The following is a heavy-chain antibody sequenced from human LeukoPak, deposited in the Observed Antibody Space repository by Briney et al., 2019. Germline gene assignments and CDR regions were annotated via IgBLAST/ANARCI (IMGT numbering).Heavy chain of an antibody. V-gene: IGHV1-69*06. D-gene: IGHD5-18*01. CDR1: GGTFSSYA. CDR3: ARPWDRGASYRFDY. Sequence: ASVKVSCKASGGTFSSYAISWVRQAPGQGLEWMGGIIPIFGTANYALKFQGRVMITADKSTSTAYMELSSLRSEDTAVYYCARPWDRGASYRFDYWGQGTLVTVSS. CDR2: IIPIFGTA. J-gene: IGHJ4*02.